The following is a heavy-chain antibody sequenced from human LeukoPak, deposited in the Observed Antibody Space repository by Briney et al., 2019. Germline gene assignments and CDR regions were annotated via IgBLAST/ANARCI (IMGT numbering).Heavy chain of an antibody. CDR3: TRGSIALPYNWFDP. Sequence: ASVKVSCKASGYTFTSYDINWVRQATGQGLEWMGWMNPNSGNTGYVQKFQDRVIMTRDTFISTVYMELRSLRSEDTAVYFCTRGSIALPYNWFDPWGQGTRVTVSS. CDR2: MNPNSGNT. CDR1: GYTFTSYD. D-gene: IGHD2-8*02. J-gene: IGHJ5*02. V-gene: IGHV1-8*01.